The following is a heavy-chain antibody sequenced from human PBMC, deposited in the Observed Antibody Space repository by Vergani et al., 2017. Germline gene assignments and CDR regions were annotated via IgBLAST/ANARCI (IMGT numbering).Heavy chain of an antibody. CDR1: GFTFSNAW. CDR2: IKSKTDGGTT. D-gene: IGHD1-26*01. J-gene: IGHJ6*03. CDR3: TTDPPYSGGYGRGYYYYYYMDV. Sequence: EVQLVESGGGLVKPGGSLRLSCAASGFTFSNAWMSWVRQAPGKGLEWVGRIKSKTDGGTTDYAAPVKGRFTISRDDSKNTLYLQMNSLKTEDTAVYYCTTDPPYSGGYGRGYYYYYYMDVWGKGTTVTVSS. V-gene: IGHV3-15*01.